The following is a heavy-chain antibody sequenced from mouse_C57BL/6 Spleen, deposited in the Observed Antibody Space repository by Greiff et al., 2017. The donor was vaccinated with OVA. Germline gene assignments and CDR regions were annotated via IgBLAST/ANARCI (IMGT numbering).Heavy chain of an antibody. CDR1: GYTFTSYW. Sequence: VQLQQPGAELVMPWASVKLSCKASGYTFTSYWMHWVKQRPGQGLEWIGEIDPSDSYTNYNQKFKGKSTLTVDKSSSTAYMQLSSLTSEDSAVYYCARGGLTFPMDYWGQGTSVTVSS. CDR3: ARGGLTFPMDY. J-gene: IGHJ4*01. D-gene: IGHD4-1*01. CDR2: IDPSDSYT. V-gene: IGHV1-69*01.